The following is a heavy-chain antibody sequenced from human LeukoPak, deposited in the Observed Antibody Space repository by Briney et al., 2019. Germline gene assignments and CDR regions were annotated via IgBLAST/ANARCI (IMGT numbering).Heavy chain of an antibody. CDR2: IWYDGTEK. J-gene: IGHJ4*02. CDR3: ARVCSGGSCPAY. Sequence: PGGSLRLSCAASGFTFSIYGMQWVRQAPGKGLEWVAVIWYDGTEKYYADSVKGRFTISRDNSKNMVYLQMNSLRAEDTAVYYCARVCSGGSCPAYWGQGTLVTVSS. V-gene: IGHV3-33*01. D-gene: IGHD2-15*01. CDR1: GFTFSIYG.